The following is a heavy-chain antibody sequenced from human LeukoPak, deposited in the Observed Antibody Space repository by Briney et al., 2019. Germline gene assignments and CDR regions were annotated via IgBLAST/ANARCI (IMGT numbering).Heavy chain of an antibody. D-gene: IGHD3-22*01. V-gene: IGHV1-8*01. CDR3: ARERKTYYYDSSGYYSSRRVDY. CDR1: GYTFTSYD. Sequence: ASVKVSCKASGYTFTSYDINWVRQATGQGLEWMGWMNPNSGNTGYAQKFQGRATMTRNTSISTAHMELSSLRSEDTAVYYCARERKTYYYDSSGYYSSRRVDYWGQGTLVTVSS. J-gene: IGHJ4*02. CDR2: MNPNSGNT.